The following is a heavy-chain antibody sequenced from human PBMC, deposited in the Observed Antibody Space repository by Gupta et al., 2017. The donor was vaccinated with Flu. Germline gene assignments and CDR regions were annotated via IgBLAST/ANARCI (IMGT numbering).Heavy chain of an antibody. D-gene: IGHD7-27*01. CDR2: ISDSGGST. CDR3: AKRTHGTWGPFGY. Sequence: EVQLLESGGALVQPGGSLRLSCAASGFTFSSYAMRWVRQAPGRGPQWVSSISDSGGSTYYPDSVKGRFTISRDNSKNTLYLQMNSLTAEDTAVYYCAKRTHGTWGPFGYWGQGTLVAVSS. J-gene: IGHJ4*02. V-gene: IGHV3-23*01. CDR1: GFTFSSYA.